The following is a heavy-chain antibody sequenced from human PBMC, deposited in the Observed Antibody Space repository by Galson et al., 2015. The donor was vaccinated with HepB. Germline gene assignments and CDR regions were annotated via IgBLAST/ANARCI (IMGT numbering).Heavy chain of an antibody. V-gene: IGHV1-46*01. CDR1: GYTFSTYY. CDR3: ATIRVGYCITTSCKADDFDY. J-gene: IGHJ4*02. CDR2: INPSGGRT. Sequence: SVKVSCKASGYTFSTYYIHWVRQAPGQELEWMGIINPSGGRTTYAQKFQDRVTMTRDTSTSTVYMELSSLRSEDTAVYYCATIRVGYCITTSCKADDFDYWGQGTLVTVSS. D-gene: IGHD2-2*01.